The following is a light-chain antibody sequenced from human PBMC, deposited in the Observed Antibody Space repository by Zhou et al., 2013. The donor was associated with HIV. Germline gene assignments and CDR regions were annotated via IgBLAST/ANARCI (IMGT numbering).Light chain of an antibody. CDR3: QQYADWPLT. Sequence: EVVMTPSPATLSVSPGERVTLSCRASQSVNNGVTWYQQKPGQPPRLLIYSASIRATGIPARFSGSGSGTEFTLTISNMQSEDFAVYYCQQYADWPLTFGGRDQGWR. CDR2: SAS. J-gene: IGKJ4*01. V-gene: IGKV3-15*01. CDR1: QSVNNG.